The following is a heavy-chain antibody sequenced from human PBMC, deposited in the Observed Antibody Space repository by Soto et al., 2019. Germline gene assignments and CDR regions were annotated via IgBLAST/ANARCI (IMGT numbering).Heavy chain of an antibody. D-gene: IGHD2-2*01. CDR1: GGSIGSYY. Sequence: SETLSLTCTVSGGSIGSYYWSWIRQPPGKGLEWIGYIYYSGSTNYNPSLKSRVTISVDTSKNQFSLKLSSVTAADTAVYYCARHRTRYNWFDPWGQGTLVTVSS. CDR3: ARHRTRYNWFDP. V-gene: IGHV4-59*08. CDR2: IYYSGST. J-gene: IGHJ5*02.